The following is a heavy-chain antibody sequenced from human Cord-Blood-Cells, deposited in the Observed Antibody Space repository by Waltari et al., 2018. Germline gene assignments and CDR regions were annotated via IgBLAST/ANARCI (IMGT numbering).Heavy chain of an antibody. CDR2: MYSGGST. V-gene: IGHV3-53*01. J-gene: IGHJ2*01. D-gene: IGHD6-19*01. Sequence: EVQLVESGGALVQPGGSVRHPCAASAFTVSGHYLSWVRQAPGKGLESCSVMYSGGSTYYAESVEGRFTISRDKSKNPLYLQRNSLRAENTAVYYCARGQQWLVEGWYFDLWGRGTLVTVSA. CDR1: AFTVSGHY. CDR3: ARGQQWLVEGWYFDL.